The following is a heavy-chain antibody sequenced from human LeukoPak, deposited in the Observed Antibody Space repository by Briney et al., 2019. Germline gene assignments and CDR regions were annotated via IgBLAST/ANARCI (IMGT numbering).Heavy chain of an antibody. CDR1: GGSISSSGYY. Sequence: PSETLSLTCTVSGGSISSSGYYWGWIRQPPGKGLEWIASIYYSGSTYYNPSLKSRVTISVDTSKNQLSLKLSSLTAADTAVYYCARIDSGSYSGLFDYWGQGTLVTVSS. V-gene: IGHV4-39*01. D-gene: IGHD1-26*01. CDR3: ARIDSGSYSGLFDY. CDR2: IYYSGST. J-gene: IGHJ4*02.